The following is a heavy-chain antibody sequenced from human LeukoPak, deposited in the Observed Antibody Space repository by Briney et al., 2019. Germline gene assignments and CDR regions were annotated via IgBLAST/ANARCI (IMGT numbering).Heavy chain of an antibody. V-gene: IGHV3-30*02. CDR2: IRYDGRNK. Sequence: PGGSLRLSCAASGFTFSSYGMHWVRQAPGTGLEWVDFIRYDGRNKYYADSVKGRFTISRDNSKNTLYLQMNSLRAEDTAVYYCAKDSSVVVVPAAMLSVVLDYWGQGTLVTVSS. J-gene: IGHJ4*02. CDR1: GFTFSSYG. D-gene: IGHD2-2*01. CDR3: AKDSSVVVVPAAMLSVVLDY.